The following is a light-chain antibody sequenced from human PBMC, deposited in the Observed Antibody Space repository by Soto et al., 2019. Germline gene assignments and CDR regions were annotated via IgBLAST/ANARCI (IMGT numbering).Light chain of an antibody. V-gene: IGKV3-15*01. CDR2: GAS. CDR1: QSVSSN. CDR3: LQDYNYPLT. Sequence: EIVMTQSPATLSVSLGERATLSCRASQSVSSNLAWYQQKPGQAPRRLIYGASTRATGIPARFSGSGSGTDFTLTISSLQPEDFATYYCLQDYNYPLTFGGGTKVDIK. J-gene: IGKJ4*01.